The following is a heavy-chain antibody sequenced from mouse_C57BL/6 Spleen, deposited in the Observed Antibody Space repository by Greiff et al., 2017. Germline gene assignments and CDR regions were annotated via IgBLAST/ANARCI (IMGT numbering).Heavy chain of an antibody. CDR2: IRSKSNNYAT. V-gene: IGHV10-1*01. Sequence: DVKLVESGGGLVQPKGSLKLSCAASGFSFNTYAMNWVRQAPGKGLEWVARIRSKSNNYATYYADSVKDRFTISRDDSESMLYLQMNNLKTEDTAMYYCVRLEEGTGSFDYWGQGTTLTVSS. D-gene: IGHD4-1*01. J-gene: IGHJ2*01. CDR1: GFSFNTYA. CDR3: VRLEEGTGSFDY.